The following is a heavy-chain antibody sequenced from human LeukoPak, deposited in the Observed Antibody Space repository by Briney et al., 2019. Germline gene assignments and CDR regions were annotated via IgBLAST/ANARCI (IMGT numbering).Heavy chain of an antibody. CDR1: GFTVSSNY. V-gene: IGHV3-66*01. CDR3: ARATLWFGELSQYYYYGMDV. Sequence: GGSLRLSCAASGFTVSSNYMSWVRQAPGKGLEWTSVIYSGGSTYYADSVKGRFTISRDNSKNTLYLQMNSLRAEDTAVYYCARATLWFGELSQYYYYGMDVWGQGTTVTVSS. CDR2: IYSGGST. D-gene: IGHD3-10*01. J-gene: IGHJ6*02.